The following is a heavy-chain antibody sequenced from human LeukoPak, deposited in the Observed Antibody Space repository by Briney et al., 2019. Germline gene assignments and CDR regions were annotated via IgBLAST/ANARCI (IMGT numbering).Heavy chain of an antibody. CDR2: MSSKAYGGTT. CDR1: GFTFGDYA. D-gene: IGHD5-12*01. J-gene: IGHJ4*02. V-gene: IGHV3-49*04. CDR3: TRLQGGYGSFDY. Sequence: GGSLRLSCTASGFTFGDYAMRWVRQAPGKGLEWVGFMSSKAYGGTTEYDASVKGRFTISRDDSKSISYLQMNSVKTEDTDEYFCTRLQGGYGSFDYWGQGTLVTVSS.